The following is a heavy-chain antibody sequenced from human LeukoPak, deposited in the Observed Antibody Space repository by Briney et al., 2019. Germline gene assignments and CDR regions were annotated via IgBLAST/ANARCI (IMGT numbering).Heavy chain of an antibody. CDR1: GFTFSSYA. J-gene: IGHJ4*02. D-gene: IGHD3-22*01. CDR3: AKDNSMIVVVGLDY. V-gene: IGHV3-23*01. Sequence: GGSLRLSCAASGFTFSSYAMSWVRQAPGKGLEWVSAISGSGGSTYYADSVKGRFTISRDNSKNTLYLQRNSLRAEDTAVYYCAKDNSMIVVVGLDYWGQGTLVTVSS. CDR2: ISGSGGST.